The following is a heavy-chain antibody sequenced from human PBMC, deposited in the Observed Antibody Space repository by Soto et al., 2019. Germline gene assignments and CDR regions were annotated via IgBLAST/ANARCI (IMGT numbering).Heavy chain of an antibody. CDR2: IYYSGST. V-gene: IGHV4-59*08. D-gene: IGHD2-21*02. J-gene: IGHJ4*02. Sequence: QVQLQESGPGLVKPSETLSLTCTVSGGSISSYYWSWIRQPPGKGLEWIGYIYYSGSTNYNPSLKSRATISVDTSKNQFSLKLSSVTAADTAVYYCARFGPYGGDDDKSGYFDYWGQGTLVTVSS. CDR3: ARFGPYGGDDDKSGYFDY. CDR1: GGSISSYY.